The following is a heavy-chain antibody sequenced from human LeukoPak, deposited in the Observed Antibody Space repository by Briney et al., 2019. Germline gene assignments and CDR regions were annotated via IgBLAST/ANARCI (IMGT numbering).Heavy chain of an antibody. CDR3: AFRHSYDQSRPFGY. V-gene: IGHV4-34*01. CDR2: INHSGST. J-gene: IGHJ4*02. D-gene: IGHD5-18*01. Sequence: SETLSLTCAVYGGSFSGYYWSWIRQPPGKGLEWIGEINHSGSTNYNPSLKSRVTISVDTSKNQFSLKLSSVTAADTAVYYCAFRHSYDQSRPFGYWGQGTLVTVSS. CDR1: GGSFSGYY.